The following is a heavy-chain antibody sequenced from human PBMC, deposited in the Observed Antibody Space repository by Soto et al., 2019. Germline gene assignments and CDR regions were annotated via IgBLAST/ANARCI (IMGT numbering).Heavy chain of an antibody. CDR2: ISSSGSTI. J-gene: IGHJ6*02. Sequence: GGSLRLSCAASGFTFSSYEMNWVRQAPGKGLEWVSYISSSGSTIYYADSVKGRFTISRDNAKNSLYLQMNSLRAEDTAVYYCARARAAAGLYYYYGMDVWGQGTTVTVSS. CDR1: GFTFSSYE. V-gene: IGHV3-48*03. CDR3: ARARAAAGLYYYYGMDV. D-gene: IGHD6-13*01.